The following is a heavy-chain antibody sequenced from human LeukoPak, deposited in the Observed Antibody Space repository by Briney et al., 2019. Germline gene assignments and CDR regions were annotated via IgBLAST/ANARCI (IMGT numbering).Heavy chain of an antibody. V-gene: IGHV3-53*01. CDR1: GFTVSSNY. Sequence: GGSLRLSCAASGFTVSSNYVSWVRQAPGKGLEWVSVIYSGGSAYYADSVKGRFTISRDNSKNTLYLQMNSLRAEDTAVYYCARDRVASNDAFDIWGQGTMVTVSS. CDR3: ARDRVASNDAFDI. D-gene: IGHD3-3*01. CDR2: IYSGGSA. J-gene: IGHJ3*02.